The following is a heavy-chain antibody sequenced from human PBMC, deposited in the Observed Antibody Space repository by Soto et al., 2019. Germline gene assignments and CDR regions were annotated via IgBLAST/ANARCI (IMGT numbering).Heavy chain of an antibody. CDR2: IYYSGST. V-gene: IGHV4-30-4*01. CDR3: AREHRGYYRGYDYYGMDV. CDR1: GGSISSGDYY. J-gene: IGHJ6*04. D-gene: IGHD3-22*01. Sequence: SETLSLTCTVSGGSISSGDYYWSWIRQPPGKGLEWIGYIYYSGSTYYNPSLKSRVTISVDTSKNQFSLKLTSVTAAATAVYYCAREHRGYYRGYDYYGMDVWGKGTTVTVSS.